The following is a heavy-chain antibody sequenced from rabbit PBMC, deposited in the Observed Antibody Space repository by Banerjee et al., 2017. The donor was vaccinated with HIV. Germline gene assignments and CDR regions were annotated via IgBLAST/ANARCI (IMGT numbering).Heavy chain of an antibody. CDR2: IYTGSGSA. J-gene: IGHJ3*01. D-gene: IGHD2-1*01. CDR1: GFSFSSSYW. V-gene: IGHV1S45*01. CDR3: ARGGGVAGDGYYW. Sequence: QEQLVESGGGLVQPEGSLTLTCTASGFSFSSSYWICWVRQAPGKGLEWIACIYTGSGSALYVSWAKGRFTISKTSSTTVTLQMTSLTAADTATYFCARGGGVAGDGYYWGGQGTLVTVS.